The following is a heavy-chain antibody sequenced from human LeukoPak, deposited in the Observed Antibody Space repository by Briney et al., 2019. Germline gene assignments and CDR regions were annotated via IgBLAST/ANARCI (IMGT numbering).Heavy chain of an antibody. CDR2: IKQDGSET. CDR3: ARAVGYDSSGYYGGFWAFDI. D-gene: IGHD3-22*01. V-gene: IGHV3-7*03. J-gene: IGHJ3*02. Sequence: GGSLRLSCAASGFTFSSYWMSWVRQAPGKGLEWVANIKQDGSETYYVDSVKGRFTISRDNAKNSLYLQMNSLRAEDTAVYYCARAVGYDSSGYYGGFWAFDIWGQGTMVTVSS. CDR1: GFTFSSYW.